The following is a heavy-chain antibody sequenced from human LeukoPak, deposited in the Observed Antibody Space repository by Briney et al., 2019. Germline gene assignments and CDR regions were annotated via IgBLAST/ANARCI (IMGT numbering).Heavy chain of an antibody. CDR2: INPSGGST. V-gene: IGHV1-46*01. CDR3: AREIGMGAFDYYYYGMDV. J-gene: IGHJ6*02. D-gene: IGHD3-16*01. Sequence: ASVKVSCKASGYTFTSYGISWVRQAPGQGLEWMGIINPSGGSTSYAQKFQGRVTMTRDTSTSTVYMELSSLRSEDTAVYYCAREIGMGAFDYYYYGMDVWGQGTTVTVSS. CDR1: GYTFTSYG.